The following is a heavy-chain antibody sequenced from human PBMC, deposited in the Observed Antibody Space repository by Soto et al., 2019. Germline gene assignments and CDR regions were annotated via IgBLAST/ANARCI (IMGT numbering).Heavy chain of an antibody. Sequence: GGSLRLSCAASGFTFSLYWMSWVRQAPGKGLEWVANIKQDGSEKNYVDSVKGRFTISRDNAKNSLDLEMSSLRAEDTAVYYCASGGRYVGDYWGQGTLVTVSS. D-gene: IGHD6-19*01. CDR1: GFTFSLYW. V-gene: IGHV3-7*05. CDR3: ASGGRYVGDY. J-gene: IGHJ4*02. CDR2: IKQDGSEK.